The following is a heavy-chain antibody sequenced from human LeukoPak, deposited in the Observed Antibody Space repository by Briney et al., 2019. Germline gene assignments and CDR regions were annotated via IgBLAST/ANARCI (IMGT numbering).Heavy chain of an antibody. Sequence: PSETLSLTCAVSGGSISSNNWWSWVRQPPNKGLEWIGEMYHSGSAIYNPSLKSRVTISVDTSKNQFSLKLSSVTAADTAVYYCARAGRWLQFSSFDYWGQGTLVTVSS. CDR2: MYHSGSA. CDR1: GGSISSNNW. CDR3: ARAGRWLQFSSFDY. D-gene: IGHD5-24*01. J-gene: IGHJ4*02. V-gene: IGHV4-4*02.